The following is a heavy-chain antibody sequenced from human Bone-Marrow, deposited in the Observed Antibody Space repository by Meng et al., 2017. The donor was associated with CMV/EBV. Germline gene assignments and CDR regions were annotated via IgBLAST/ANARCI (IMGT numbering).Heavy chain of an antibody. CDR3: ATREGMGHTVD. CDR1: GFIFSGYS. V-gene: IGHV3-21*01. CDR2: ISSSSRYI. Sequence: GESLKISCAASGFIFSGYSMNWVRQAPGKGLEWVSMISSSSRYIYYADSVKGRFTISRDNANNLLYLQMNSLTAEDTAFYYCATREGMGHTVDWGQGTLVTIYS. J-gene: IGHJ4*02. D-gene: IGHD1-26*01.